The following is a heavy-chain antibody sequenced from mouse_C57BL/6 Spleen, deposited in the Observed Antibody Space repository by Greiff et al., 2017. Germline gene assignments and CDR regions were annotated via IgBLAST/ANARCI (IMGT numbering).Heavy chain of an antibody. CDR1: GYTFTSYW. CDR3: AREGVGYYYAMDY. Sequence: QVHVKQPGAELVRPGSSVKLSCKASGYTFTSYWMDWVKQRPGQGLEWIGNIYPSDSETHYNQKFKDKATLTVDKSSSTAYMQLSSLTSEDSAVYYCAREGVGYYYAMDYWGQGTSVTVSS. CDR2: IYPSDSET. J-gene: IGHJ4*01. D-gene: IGHD1-1*02. V-gene: IGHV1-61*01.